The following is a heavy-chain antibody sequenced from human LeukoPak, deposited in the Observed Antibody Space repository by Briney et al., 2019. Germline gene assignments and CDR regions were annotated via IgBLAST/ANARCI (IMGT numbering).Heavy chain of an antibody. J-gene: IGHJ6*03. CDR3: AREGYVAAGVGYYYYYYYMDV. CDR2: INPNSGGT. Sequence: ASVKVSCKASGYTFTGYYMHWVRQAPGQGLEWMGWINPNSGGTNYAQKFQGRVTMTRDTSISTAYMELSRLRSDDTAVYYCAREGYVAAGVGYYYYYYYMDVWGKGTAVTISS. V-gene: IGHV1-2*02. D-gene: IGHD6-25*01. CDR1: GYTFTGYY.